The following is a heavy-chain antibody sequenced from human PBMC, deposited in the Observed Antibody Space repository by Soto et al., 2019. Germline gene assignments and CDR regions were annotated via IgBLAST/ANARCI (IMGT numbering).Heavy chain of an antibody. J-gene: IGHJ4*02. D-gene: IGHD2-15*01. CDR2: ISGSGDSS. CDR3: AKGGEGSCSQTSCLYFSDS. Sequence: EVQLLDSGGGLVQPGGSLRLSCAASGFTFSTYAMSWVRQAPGKGLEWVSTISGSGDSSYYATSVKGRFTISRDNSRNTLDLQMNILRVEDTAVYYCAKGGEGSCSQTSCLYFSDSWGQGTLVTVSS. V-gene: IGHV3-23*01. CDR1: GFTFSTYA.